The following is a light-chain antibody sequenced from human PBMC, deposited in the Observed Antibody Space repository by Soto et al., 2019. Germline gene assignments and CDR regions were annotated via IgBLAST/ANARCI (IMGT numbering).Light chain of an antibody. J-gene: IGKJ3*01. CDR2: GAS. Sequence: DIQMTQSPSAMSASVGDGVTITCRASQGISNYLAWFQQKPGKVPKCLIHGASSLQSGVPSRFSGSGSGTEFTLTISSLQPEDFATYYCLRHNDYPFTFGPGTKVDIK. CDR1: QGISNY. V-gene: IGKV1-17*03. CDR3: LRHNDYPFT.